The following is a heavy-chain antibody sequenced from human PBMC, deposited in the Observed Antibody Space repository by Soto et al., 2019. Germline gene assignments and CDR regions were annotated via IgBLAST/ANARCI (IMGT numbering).Heavy chain of an antibody. CDR1: GFSLNDYG. J-gene: IGHJ4*02. CDR3: ARSNRGAYDTPDF. D-gene: IGHD3-22*01. V-gene: IGHV3-30*03. Sequence: GGSLRLSCAASGFSLNDYGMHWVRQPPGKGLEWVADISYDGRNKYYTDSVRGRFTISRDISKGTLYLQMNSLRPEDTAVYYCARSNRGAYDTPDFWGQGTPVTVSS. CDR2: ISYDGRNK.